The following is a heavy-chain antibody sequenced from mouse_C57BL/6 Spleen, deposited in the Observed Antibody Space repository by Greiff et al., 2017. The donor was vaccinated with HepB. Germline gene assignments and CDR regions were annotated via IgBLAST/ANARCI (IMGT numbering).Heavy chain of an antibody. J-gene: IGHJ4*01. CDR3: ARSEANSAMDY. CDR2: INPNNGGT. Sequence: VQLQQSGPELVKPGASVKISCKASGYTFTDYYMNWVKQSHGKSLEWIGDINPNNGGTSYNQKFKGKATLTVDKSSSTAYMELRSLTSEDSAVYYCARSEANSAMDYWGQGTSVTVSS. D-gene: IGHD4-1*01. CDR1: GYTFTDYY. V-gene: IGHV1-26*01.